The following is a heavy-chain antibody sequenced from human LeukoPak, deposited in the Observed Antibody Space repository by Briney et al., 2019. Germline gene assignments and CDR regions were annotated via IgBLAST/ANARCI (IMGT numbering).Heavy chain of an antibody. J-gene: IGHJ3*02. D-gene: IGHD3-16*01. CDR1: GASISSYY. V-gene: IGHV4-4*07. Sequence: SETLSLTCTVSGASISSYYWSWIRQPAGKGLEWIGRLYTSGTTKHNPSLKSRVSMSVDTSKNQFSLKLSSVTAADTAVYYCATAGGSSDAFDMWGQGTMVTVSS. CDR3: ATAGGSSDAFDM. CDR2: LYTSGTT.